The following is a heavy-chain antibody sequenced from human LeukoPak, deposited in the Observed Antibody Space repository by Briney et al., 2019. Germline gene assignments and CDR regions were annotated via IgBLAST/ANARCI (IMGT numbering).Heavy chain of an antibody. CDR1: GGTFISYA. J-gene: IGHJ3*02. V-gene: IGHV1-46*01. CDR2: ISPSGAST. CDR3: ARGSSRSPRDAFDI. Sequence: ASVKVSCKASGGTFISYAISWVRQAPGQGLEWMGIISPSGASTTYAQNFQGRVTMTRDRSTSTVYMELSSLKSEDTAVYYCARGSSRSPRDAFDIWGQGTMVTVSS.